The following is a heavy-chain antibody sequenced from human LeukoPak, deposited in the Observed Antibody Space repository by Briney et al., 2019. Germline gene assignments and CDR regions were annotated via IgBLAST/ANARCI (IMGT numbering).Heavy chain of an antibody. CDR2: ISSSGSTI. D-gene: IGHD3-3*01. V-gene: IGHV3-23*01. Sequence: QTGGSLRLSCAASGFTFSSYAMSWVRQAPGRGLEWVSAISSSGSTIFYADSVKGRFTISRDNAKNSVYLQMNSLRAEDTAVYYCARPIGSGPLGHFDYWGQGTLVTVSS. CDR3: ARPIGSGPLGHFDY. J-gene: IGHJ4*02. CDR1: GFTFSSYA.